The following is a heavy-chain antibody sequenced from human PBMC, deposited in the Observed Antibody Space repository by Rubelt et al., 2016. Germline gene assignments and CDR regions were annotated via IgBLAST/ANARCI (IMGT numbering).Heavy chain of an antibody. V-gene: IGHV1-18*01. J-gene: IGHJ6*02. Sequence: GLEWMGWISAYNGNTNYAQKLQGRVTMTTDTSTSTAYMELRSLRSDDTAVYYCARVRLVGVAAGLYYYYGMDVWGQGTTVTVSS. D-gene: IGHD2-2*01. CDR2: ISAYNGNT. CDR3: ARVRLVGVAAGLYYYYGMDV.